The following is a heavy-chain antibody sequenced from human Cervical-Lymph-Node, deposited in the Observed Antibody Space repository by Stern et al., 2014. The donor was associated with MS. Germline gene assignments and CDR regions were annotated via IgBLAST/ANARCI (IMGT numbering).Heavy chain of an antibody. CDR3: AREVAGHRLGMMDV. V-gene: IGHV1-46*01. CDR1: GYTFTSYY. J-gene: IGHJ6*02. Sequence: QVQLVQSGAEVKKPGASVKVSCKACGYTFTSYYMHWVRQAPGQGLAWMGIIIPSGGSTSYAQKFQGRVTMTRDTSTSTVYMELSSLRSEDTAVYYCAREVAGHRLGMMDVWGQGTTVTVSS. CDR2: IIPSGGST. D-gene: IGHD6-19*01.